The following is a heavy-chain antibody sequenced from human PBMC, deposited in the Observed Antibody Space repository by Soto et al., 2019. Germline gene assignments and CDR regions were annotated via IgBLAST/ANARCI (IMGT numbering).Heavy chain of an antibody. CDR1: GFTFDDYA. V-gene: IGHV3-9*01. D-gene: IGHD2-2*01. Sequence: GGSLRLSCAASGFTFDDYAMHWVRQAPGKGLEWVSGISWNSGSIGYADSVKGRFTISRDNAKNSLYLQMNSLRAEDTALYYCAKDIFDQLYYYMDVWGKGTTVTVSS. CDR3: AKDIFDQLYYYMDV. CDR2: ISWNSGSI. J-gene: IGHJ6*03.